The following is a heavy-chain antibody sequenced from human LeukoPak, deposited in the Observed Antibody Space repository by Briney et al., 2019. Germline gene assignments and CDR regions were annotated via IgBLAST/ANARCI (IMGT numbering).Heavy chain of an antibody. D-gene: IGHD6-19*01. Sequence: SETLSLTCTVSGASISSSSYYWSWIRQPPGKGLEWIGYIYYSGSTNYNPSLKSRVTISVDTSKNQFSLKLSSVTAADTAVYYCARRYSSGGRYRDAFDIWGQGTMVTVSS. J-gene: IGHJ3*02. V-gene: IGHV4-61*05. CDR3: ARRYSSGGRYRDAFDI. CDR2: IYYSGST. CDR1: GASISSSSYY.